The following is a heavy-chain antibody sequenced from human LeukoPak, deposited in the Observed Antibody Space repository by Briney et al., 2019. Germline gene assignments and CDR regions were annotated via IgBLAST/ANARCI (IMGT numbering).Heavy chain of an antibody. J-gene: IGHJ4*02. Sequence: GESLKISCKGSGYSFTSYWIGWVRQMPGKGLEWMGIIYPGDSDTRYGPSFQGQVTISADKSISTAYLQWSSLKASDTAMYYCASPYSSSWGALGYWGQGTLVTVSS. V-gene: IGHV5-51*01. D-gene: IGHD6-13*01. CDR3: ASPYSSSWGALGY. CDR2: IYPGDSDT. CDR1: GYSFTSYW.